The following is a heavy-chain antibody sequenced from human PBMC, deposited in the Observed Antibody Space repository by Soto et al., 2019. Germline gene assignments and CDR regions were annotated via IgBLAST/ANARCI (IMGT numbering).Heavy chain of an antibody. V-gene: IGHV3-21*01. D-gene: IGHD5-18*01. CDR1: GCTFSTYS. Sequence: EVQLVESGGGLVKPGGSLRLSCAASGCTFSTYSMNWVRQAPGKGLEWVSSISSSSGYIYYADSVKGRFTISRDDAKNSLSLQMNSLRAEDTAVYYCARVRSYSYGQGYGMDVWGQGTTVTVSS. CDR3: ARVRSYSYGQGYGMDV. J-gene: IGHJ6*02. CDR2: ISSSSGYI.